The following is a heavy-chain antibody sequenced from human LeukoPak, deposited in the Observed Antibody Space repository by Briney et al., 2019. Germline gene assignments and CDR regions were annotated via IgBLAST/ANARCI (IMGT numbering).Heavy chain of an antibody. J-gene: IGHJ6*02. CDR2: IPYDGSNK. D-gene: IGHD5-24*01. CDR1: EFTFMSYR. CDR3: AKEATTQHYSYYGMDV. V-gene: IGHV3-30*18. Sequence: GRSLRLSFAPSEFTFMSYRIHWVGRAPGKGLEGGAVIPYDGSNKYYAASVKGRFTLSRDNSKHTLYPQMNSLRAEDTAVYYCAKEATTQHYSYYGMDVWGQGTTLTVSS.